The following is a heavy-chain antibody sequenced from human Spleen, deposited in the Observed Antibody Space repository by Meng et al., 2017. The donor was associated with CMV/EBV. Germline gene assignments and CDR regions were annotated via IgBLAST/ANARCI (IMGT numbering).Heavy chain of an antibody. V-gene: IGHV3-21*01. D-gene: IGHD7-27*01. J-gene: IGHJ6*02. CDR3: ARVFTSTGDRGDYYYGMDV. Sequence: GSLRLSCAASGFTFSSYSMNWVRQAPGKGLEWVSSISSSSSYIYYADSVKGRFTISRDNAKNSLYLQMNSLRAEDTAVYYCARVFTSTGDRGDYYYGMDVWGQGTTVTVSS. CDR1: GFTFSSYS. CDR2: ISSSSSYI.